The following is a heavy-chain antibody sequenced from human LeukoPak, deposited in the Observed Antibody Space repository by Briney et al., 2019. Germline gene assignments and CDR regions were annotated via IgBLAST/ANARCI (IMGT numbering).Heavy chain of an antibody. D-gene: IGHD2-2*01. CDR2: ISAYNGNT. V-gene: IGHV1-18*01. CDR3: ARDLGYCTSTSCYDGRNWFDP. J-gene: IGHJ5*02. CDR1: GYTFTSYG. Sequence: ASVKVSCKASGYTFTSYGISWVRQAPGQGLEWMGWISAYNGNTNHAQNFQGRVTMTTDASTSTAYMELRSLRSDDTAVYYYARDLGYCTSTSCYDGRNWFDPWGQGTLVTVSS.